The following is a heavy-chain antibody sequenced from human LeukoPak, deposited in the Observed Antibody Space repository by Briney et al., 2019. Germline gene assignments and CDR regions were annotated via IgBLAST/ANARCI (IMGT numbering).Heavy chain of an antibody. CDR3: ARGAQLTDY. V-gene: IGHV3-64*01. Sequence: GGSLRLSCAASGFTFYTYGMHWVRQAPGKGLEYVTGIGPDGGTTYYANSVKGRFTISRDNSKNMLYLQMGSLTADDMAVYYCARGAQLTDYWGQGTLVTVSS. CDR2: IGPDGGTT. J-gene: IGHJ4*02. CDR1: GFTFYTYG. D-gene: IGHD6-13*01.